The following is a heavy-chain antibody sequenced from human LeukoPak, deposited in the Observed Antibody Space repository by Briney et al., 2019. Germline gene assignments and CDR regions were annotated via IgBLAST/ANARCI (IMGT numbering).Heavy chain of an antibody. Sequence: GASVKVSCKASGGTFSSYAISGVRQAPGQGLEWMGGIIPIFGTANYAQKFQGRVTITADESTSTAYMELSSLRSEDTAVYYCARGPSGYHNTGGQGTLVTVSS. CDR3: ARGPSGYHNT. CDR1: GGTFSSYA. CDR2: IIPIFGTA. D-gene: IGHD5-12*01. J-gene: IGHJ4*02. V-gene: IGHV1-69*13.